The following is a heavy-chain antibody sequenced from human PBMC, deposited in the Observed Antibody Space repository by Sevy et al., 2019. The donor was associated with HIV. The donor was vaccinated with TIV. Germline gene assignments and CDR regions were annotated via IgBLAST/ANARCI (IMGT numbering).Heavy chain of an antibody. V-gene: IGHV4-34*01. CDR1: GGSFSGYY. CDR3: ARGLAVVPAAAFYYYYGMDV. D-gene: IGHD2-2*01. CDR2: INHSGST. Sequence: SETLSLTCAVYGGSFSGYYWSWIRQPPGKGLEWIGEINHSGSTNYNPSIKSRVTISVDTSKNQFSLKLSSVTAADTAVYYCARGLAVVPAAAFYYYYGMDVWGQGTTVTVSS. J-gene: IGHJ6*02.